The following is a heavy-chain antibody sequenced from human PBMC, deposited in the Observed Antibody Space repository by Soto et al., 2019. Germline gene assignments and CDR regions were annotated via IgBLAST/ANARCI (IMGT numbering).Heavy chain of an antibody. CDR1: GGSISSYY. CDR3: ARVIPPYYGSGSYYVFYY. CDR2: IYYSGST. J-gene: IGHJ4*02. Sequence: SETLSLTCTVSGGSISSYYWSWIRQPPGKGLEWIGYIYYSGSTNYNPSLKSRVTISVDTSKNQFSLKLSSVTAADTAVYYCARVIPPYYGSGSYYVFYYWGQGTLVTVSS. V-gene: IGHV4-59*01. D-gene: IGHD3-10*01.